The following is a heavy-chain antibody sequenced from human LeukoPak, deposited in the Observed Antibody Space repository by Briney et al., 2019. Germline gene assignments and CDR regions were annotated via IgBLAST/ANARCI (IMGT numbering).Heavy chain of an antibody. CDR1: GFTFSSYA. Sequence: GGSLRLSCAASGFTFSSYAMNWVRQAPGKGLEWVSGISGSGASTYYADSEKGRFTISRDNSKNTVYLQMNSLRAEDTAIYYCAKEHNYGLDYFDSWGQGTLVTVSS. V-gene: IGHV3-23*01. CDR2: ISGSGAST. J-gene: IGHJ4*02. D-gene: IGHD5-18*01. CDR3: AKEHNYGLDYFDS.